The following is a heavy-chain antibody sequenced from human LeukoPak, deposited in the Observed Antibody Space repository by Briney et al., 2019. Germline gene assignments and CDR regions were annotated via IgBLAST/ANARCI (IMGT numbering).Heavy chain of an antibody. CDR2: IRSESDGGTT. J-gene: IGHJ4*02. Sequence: GGSLRLSCAASGFTFSNAWMSWVRQAPGKGLEWVGRIRSESDGGTTDYAAPVKGRFTISRDDSKNTLYLQMNSLQSEDTAVYYCAKGTSSSWLLFDYWGQGTLVTVSS. V-gene: IGHV3-15*01. CDR1: GFTFSNAW. CDR3: AKGTSSSWLLFDY. D-gene: IGHD6-13*01.